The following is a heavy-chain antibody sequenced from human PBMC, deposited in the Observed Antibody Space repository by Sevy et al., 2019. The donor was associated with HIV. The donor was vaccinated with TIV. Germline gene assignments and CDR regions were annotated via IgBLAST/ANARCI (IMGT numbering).Heavy chain of an antibody. D-gene: IGHD6-13*01. Sequence: GGSLRLSCAASGFTFSSYWMSWVRQAPGKGLEWVANIKQDGSEKYYVDSVKGRFTISRDNAKNSLYLQMNSLRAEDTAVYYCARETRYSSSWYVGEYYYYYGMDVWGQGPTVTVSS. J-gene: IGHJ6*02. CDR3: ARETRYSSSWYVGEYYYYYGMDV. CDR1: GFTFSSYW. V-gene: IGHV3-7*01. CDR2: IKQDGSEK.